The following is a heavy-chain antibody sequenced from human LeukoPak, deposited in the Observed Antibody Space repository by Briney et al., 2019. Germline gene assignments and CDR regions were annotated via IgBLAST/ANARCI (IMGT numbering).Heavy chain of an antibody. CDR2: INHSGST. V-gene: IGHV4-34*01. D-gene: IGHD1-26*01. CDR1: GGSFSGYY. CDR3: ARAEPSYYFDY. J-gene: IGHJ4*02. Sequence: PSETLSLTCAVYGGSFSGYYWSWIRQPPGKGLEWIREINHSGSTNYNPPLKSRVTISVDTSKNQFSLKLSSVTAADTAVYYCARAEPSYYFDYWGQGTLVTVSS.